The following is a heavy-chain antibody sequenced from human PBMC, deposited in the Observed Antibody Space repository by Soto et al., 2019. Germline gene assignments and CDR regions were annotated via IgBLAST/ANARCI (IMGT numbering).Heavy chain of an antibody. CDR2: INHSGST. CDR1: GGSFSCYY. V-gene: IGHV4-34*01. Sequence: PSETLSLTCAVYGGSFSCYYWSWIRQPPGKGLEWIGEINHSGSTNYNPSLKSRVTISVDTSKNQFSLKLSSVTAADTAVYYCARGLRPSFYYCSSTSCYQGPWFDPWGQRTLVTVSS. CDR3: ARGLRPSFYYCSSTSCYQGPWFDP. J-gene: IGHJ5*02. D-gene: IGHD2-2*01.